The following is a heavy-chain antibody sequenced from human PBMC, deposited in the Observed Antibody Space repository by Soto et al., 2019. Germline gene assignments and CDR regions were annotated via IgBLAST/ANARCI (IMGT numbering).Heavy chain of an antibody. CDR1: GFTFSSYA. J-gene: IGHJ4*02. CDR3: AKDAICSSTSCLVDY. D-gene: IGHD2-2*01. CDR2: ISGSGGRT. V-gene: IGHV3-23*01. Sequence: EVQLLESGGGLVQPGGSLRLSCAASGFTFSSYAMSWVRQAPGKGLEWVSTISGSGGRTYYADSVKGWFTISRDNSKNTLYVQMNSLRAEDTALYYCAKDAICSSTSCLVDYWGQGTLVTVSS.